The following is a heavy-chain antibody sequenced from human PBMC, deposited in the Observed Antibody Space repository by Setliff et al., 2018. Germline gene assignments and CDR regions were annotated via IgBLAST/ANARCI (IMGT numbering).Heavy chain of an antibody. Sequence: GGSLRLSCAASGFTFNNYAMSWIRQAPGKGLEWVSYISNDAYTIHYADSMKGRLTISRDNSKNSVFLQMNSLRVEDTAVYYCARVHYETSTYSPTLFDHWGQGALVTVSS. CDR3: ARVHYETSTYSPTLFDH. V-gene: IGHV3-11*01. J-gene: IGHJ4*02. D-gene: IGHD3-22*01. CDR1: GFTFNNYA. CDR2: ISNDAYTI.